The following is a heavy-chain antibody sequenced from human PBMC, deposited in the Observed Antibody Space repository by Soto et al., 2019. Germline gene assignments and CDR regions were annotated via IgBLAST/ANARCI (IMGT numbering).Heavy chain of an antibody. CDR1: GGSISSYY. CDR3: ARIAAGGLLTYYYYVDV. V-gene: IGHV4-59*08. D-gene: IGHD6-13*01. Sequence: PSETLSLTCTVSGGSISSYYWSWIRQPPGKGLEWIGYLYYSGNTNYNPSLKSRLTISVDTSKNQFSLKLSSVTAADTAVYYCARIAAGGLLTYYYYVDVWGKGTTVTVSS. CDR2: LYYSGNT. J-gene: IGHJ6*03.